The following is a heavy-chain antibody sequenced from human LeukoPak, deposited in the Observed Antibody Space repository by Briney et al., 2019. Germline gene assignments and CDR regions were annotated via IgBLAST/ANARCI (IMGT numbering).Heavy chain of an antibody. D-gene: IGHD1-1*01. Sequence: SETLSLTCTVSGGSISSYYWSWIRQPPGKGLEWIGYIYYSGSTNYNPSLKSRVTISVDTSKNQFSLKLSAVTAAYTPVYYCARHVLERGWFDPWGQGTLVTVSS. CDR3: ARHVLERGWFDP. J-gene: IGHJ5*02. CDR2: IYYSGST. V-gene: IGHV4-59*08. CDR1: GGSISSYY.